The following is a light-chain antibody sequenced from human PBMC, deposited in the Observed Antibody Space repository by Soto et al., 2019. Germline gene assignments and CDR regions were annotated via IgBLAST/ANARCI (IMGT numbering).Light chain of an antibody. CDR2: VAS. J-gene: IGKJ2*01. CDR1: QDISNY. V-gene: IGKV1-33*01. Sequence: DIQMTQSPSSLSASVGDRVTITCQASQDISNYLNWYQQKPGKAPKLLIYVASNLETGVPSRFSGSGSGTDFTFTISSLQAEDIATYYCQQYDNLPRTFGQGTKLEIK. CDR3: QQYDNLPRT.